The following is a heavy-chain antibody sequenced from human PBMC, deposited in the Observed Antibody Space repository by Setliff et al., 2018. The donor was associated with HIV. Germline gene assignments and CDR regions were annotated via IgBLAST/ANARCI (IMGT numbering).Heavy chain of an antibody. CDR1: AYSFSKYG. D-gene: IGHD1-26*01. Sequence: ASVKVSCKASAYSFSKYGISWVRQAPGQGLEWMGWISGFNGNTNYAQKFHGRVTMTRDTSTRTAYMEMRGLTYDDTAGYYCARASGGNSVENGFDIWGQGTMVTVSS. CDR3: ARASGGNSVENGFDI. V-gene: IGHV1-18*01. J-gene: IGHJ3*02. CDR2: ISGFNGNT.